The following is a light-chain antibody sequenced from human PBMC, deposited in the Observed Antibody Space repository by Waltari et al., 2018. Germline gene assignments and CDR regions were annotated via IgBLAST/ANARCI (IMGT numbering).Light chain of an antibody. Sequence: QSALTQPASMSGSPGQSITIPCHGTDNDIAPYYYVSWYQQHPGKVPKLIIYDVTLRPSGVSYRFSGSKSGNTASLSISALQAEDEAGYYCSSYTTRGTVVFGGGTTLTV. CDR1: DNDIAPYYY. J-gene: IGLJ2*01. CDR2: DVT. V-gene: IGLV2-14*01. CDR3: SSYTTRGTVV.